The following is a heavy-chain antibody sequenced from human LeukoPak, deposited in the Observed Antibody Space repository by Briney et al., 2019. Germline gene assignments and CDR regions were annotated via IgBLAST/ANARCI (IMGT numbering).Heavy chain of an antibody. V-gene: IGHV4-34*01. CDR2: IYHSGST. CDR3: ARHINVLLWFGELGSHNWFVP. J-gene: IGHJ5*02. D-gene: IGHD3-10*01. Sequence: PSVTLSLTCAVYGRSFNGYYWMWMRQPPGKGLEWIGYIYHSGSTNYNPSHKSRVSISVDTSENQFTLKLSSVTAADAAVYYCARHINVLLWFGELGSHNWFVPWGQGTLVTVSS. CDR1: GRSFNGYY.